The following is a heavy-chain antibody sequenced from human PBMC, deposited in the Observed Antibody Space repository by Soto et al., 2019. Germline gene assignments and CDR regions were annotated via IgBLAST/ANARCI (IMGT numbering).Heavy chain of an antibody. CDR1: GFTFSSYA. V-gene: IGHV3-30*18. J-gene: IGHJ4*02. CDR3: AKTARYSGSYLDY. D-gene: IGHD1-26*01. Sequence: QVQAVESGGGVVQPGRSLRLSCVVSGFTFSSYAMHWVRQAPGKGLEWVADISYDGSNKYYADSVKGRFTISRDNSKNTLYLQMNSLRSEGTAVYYVAKTARYSGSYLDYWGQGTLVTVSS. CDR2: ISYDGSNK.